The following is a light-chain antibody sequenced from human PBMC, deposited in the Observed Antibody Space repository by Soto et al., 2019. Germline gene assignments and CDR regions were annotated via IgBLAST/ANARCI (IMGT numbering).Light chain of an antibody. V-gene: IGKV3-11*01. J-gene: IGKJ5*01. CDR1: QSVSRY. CDR3: QQHSNWPIT. Sequence: EIVLTQSPATPYLSPGDRATLFCRASQSVSRYLAWYQQKPGQAPRLLIYDASNRATGIPDRFSVSGSGTEFTLTISSLETEDFAVYYCQQHSNWPITFGQGTRLEIK. CDR2: DAS.